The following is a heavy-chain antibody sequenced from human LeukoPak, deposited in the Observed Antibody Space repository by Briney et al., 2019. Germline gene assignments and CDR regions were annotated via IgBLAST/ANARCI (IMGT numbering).Heavy chain of an antibody. V-gene: IGHV1-46*01. CDR1: GYTFGSYY. CDR2: MNPSGGST. Sequence: ASVKVSCKASGYTFGSYYMHWVRQAPGQGLEWMGIMNPSGGSTSYAQKFQGRVTMTRDTSTSTVYMQLSSLRSEDTAVYYCARDAHSNTYDGSGYSKTFDIWGQGTLVTVSS. D-gene: IGHD3-22*01. J-gene: IGHJ3*02. CDR3: ARDAHSNTYDGSGYSKTFDI.